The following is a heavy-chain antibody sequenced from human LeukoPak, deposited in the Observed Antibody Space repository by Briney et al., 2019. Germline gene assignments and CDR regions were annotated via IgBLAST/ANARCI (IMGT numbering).Heavy chain of an antibody. J-gene: IGHJ4*02. CDR3: ARDASGSYYPPFDY. V-gene: IGHV3-21*01. Sequence: PGGSLRLSCAASGFTFSNFGMNWVRQAPGKGLEWVSCISSTSRFIFYADSVKGRFTMSRDNAKNSLYLQLNSLRAEDPAVYYCARDASGSYYPPFDYWGQGILVTVSS. CDR2: ISSTSRFI. CDR1: GFTFSNFG. D-gene: IGHD1-26*01.